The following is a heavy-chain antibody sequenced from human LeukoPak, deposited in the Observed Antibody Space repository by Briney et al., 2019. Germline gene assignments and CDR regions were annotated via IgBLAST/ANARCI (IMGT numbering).Heavy chain of an antibody. CDR3: AREGSDWNYYYMDV. D-gene: IGHD6-19*01. Sequence: GGSLRLSCEASGFTFSNYWMSWVRQAPGKGLVWVANIKQDGSEKYYVDSVKGRFTISRDNAKNSLYLQMNSLRAEDTAVYYCAREGSDWNYYYMDVWGKGTTVTISS. J-gene: IGHJ6*03. CDR2: IKQDGSEK. CDR1: GFTFSNYW. V-gene: IGHV3-7*01.